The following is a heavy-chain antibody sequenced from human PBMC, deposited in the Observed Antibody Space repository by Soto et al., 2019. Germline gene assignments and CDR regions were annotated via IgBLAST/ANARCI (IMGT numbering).Heavy chain of an antibody. Sequence: QVQLQQWGAGLLKPSETLSLTCAVYGGSFSGYYWNWIRQPPGKGLEWIGEINHSGSTNYNPSLTSRVTISVETSKNQFSLKLSSVPAAATAVYCCARGWGRIFDYWGQGTLVTVSS. D-gene: IGHD7-27*01. CDR3: ARGWGRIFDY. CDR2: INHSGST. J-gene: IGHJ4*02. V-gene: IGHV4-34*01. CDR1: GGSFSGYY.